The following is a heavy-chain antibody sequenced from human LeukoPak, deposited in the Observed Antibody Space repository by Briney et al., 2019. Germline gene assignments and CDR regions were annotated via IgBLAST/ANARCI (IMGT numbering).Heavy chain of an antibody. Sequence: SETLSLTCSVSGGSIIDTNYYWAWIRQPPGKGLGWIANIYYTGTTYYNPSLKSRVSISVDTSNNQFSLRLTSVTAADTAVYYCARDVSRTSWTWRWGQGTVVTVSS. CDR1: GGSIIDTNYY. D-gene: IGHD2-2*01. CDR3: ARDVSRTSWTWR. V-gene: IGHV4-39*01. J-gene: IGHJ3*01. CDR2: IYYTGTT.